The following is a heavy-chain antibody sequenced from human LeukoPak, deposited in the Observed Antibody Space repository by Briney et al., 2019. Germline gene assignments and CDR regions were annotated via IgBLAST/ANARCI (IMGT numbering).Heavy chain of an antibody. CDR2: IYYSGST. CDR1: GGSISSSSYY. D-gene: IGHD3-10*01. CDR3: ARQILWFGNYDY. V-gene: IGHV4-39*01. Sequence: SETLSLTCTVSGGSISSSSYYWGWIRQPPGKGLEWTGSIYYSGSTYYNPSLKSRVTISVDTSKNQFSLKLSSVTAADTAVYYCARQILWFGNYDYWGQGTLVTVSS. J-gene: IGHJ4*02.